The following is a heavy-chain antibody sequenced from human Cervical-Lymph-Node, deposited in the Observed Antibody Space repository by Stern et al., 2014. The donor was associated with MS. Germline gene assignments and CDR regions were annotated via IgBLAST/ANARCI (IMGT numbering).Heavy chain of an antibody. CDR3: ARASSTIAYYYHGMDV. CDR2: ISISGDYT. Sequence: EVQLVESGGGLVKPGGSLSLSCAASGFTLNSYSMHWVRQPPGQGLEWVASISISGDYTYYAESLKGRFTISRDDAKNSVYVHLNSLRAEDTAVYYCARASSTIAYYYHGMDVWGRGTMVTVSS. V-gene: IGHV3-21*01. CDR1: GFTLNSYS. J-gene: IGHJ6*02. D-gene: IGHD3-10*01.